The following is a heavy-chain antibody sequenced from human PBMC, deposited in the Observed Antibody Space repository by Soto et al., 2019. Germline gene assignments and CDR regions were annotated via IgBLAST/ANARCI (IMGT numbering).Heavy chain of an antibody. J-gene: IGHJ4*02. CDR2: ISAYNGNT. D-gene: IGHD3-10*01. CDR1: GYTFTSYG. Sequence: QVQLVQSGAEVKKPGASVKVSCKASGYTFTSYGISWVRQAPGQGLEWMGWISAYNGNTNYAQKLQGRVNMTPDTSTSKAYMELRRLRSDDTAVYYCARVSRITMVRGELSEYWGQGTLVTVSS. CDR3: ARVSRITMVRGELSEY. V-gene: IGHV1-18*01.